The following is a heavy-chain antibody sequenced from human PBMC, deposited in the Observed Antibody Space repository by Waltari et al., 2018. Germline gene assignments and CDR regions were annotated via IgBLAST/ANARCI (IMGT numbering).Heavy chain of an antibody. D-gene: IGHD2-15*01. CDR1: GYTFTDWY. V-gene: IGHV1-2*06. CDR2: ISPNSGGT. J-gene: IGHJ4*02. Sequence: QVQLVQSGAEVKKPGASVKVSCKASGYTFTDWYIYWVRQATGQGLEWMGRISPNSGGTNYAQKVQGRGTMTRDTSISTAYMELSRLTSDDTAVYYCAKGGDCNGGSCNFDYWGQGTVVTVSS. CDR3: AKGGDCNGGSCNFDY.